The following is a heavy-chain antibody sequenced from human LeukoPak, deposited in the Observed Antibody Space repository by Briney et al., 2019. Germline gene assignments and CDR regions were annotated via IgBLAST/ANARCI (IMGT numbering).Heavy chain of an antibody. CDR1: GYTFTSYY. J-gene: IGHJ4*02. D-gene: IGHD3-22*01. CDR3: ARDRYYYDSSGYQPFDY. Sequence: ASVKVSCKASGYTFTSYYMHWVRQAPGQGLEWMGIINPSGGSTSYAQKFQGRVTMTRDTSTSTVYMELSSLRSEDTAEYYCARDRYYYDSSGYQPFDYWGQGTLVTVSS. CDR2: INPSGGST. V-gene: IGHV1-46*01.